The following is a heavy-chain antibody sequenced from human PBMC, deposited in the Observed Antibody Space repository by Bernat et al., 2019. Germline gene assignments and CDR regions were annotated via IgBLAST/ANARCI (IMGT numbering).Heavy chain of an antibody. V-gene: IGHV3-64D*06. CDR2: ISSNGGST. CDR3: VKGIAVAGTSNDY. D-gene: IGHD6-19*01. Sequence: EVQLVESGGGLVQRGGSLRLSCAASGFTVSSYAMHWVRQAPGKGLEYVSAISSNGGSTYYADSVKGRFTISRDNSKNTLYLQMSSLRAEDTAVYYCVKGIAVAGTSNDYWGQGTLVTVSS. J-gene: IGHJ4*02. CDR1: GFTVSSYA.